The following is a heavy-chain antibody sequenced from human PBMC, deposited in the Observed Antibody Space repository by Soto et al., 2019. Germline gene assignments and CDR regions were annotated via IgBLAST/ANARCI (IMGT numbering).Heavy chain of an antibody. CDR2: IYYSGST. D-gene: IGHD3-10*01. Sequence: XGTLSLTCTVSGGSVSSGSYYWSWIRQPPGKGLEWIGYIYYSGSTNYNPSLKSRVTISVDTSKNQFSLKLSSVTAADTAVYYCAREGTISGYYYYGMDVWGQGTTVTVSS. CDR3: AREGTISGYYYYGMDV. J-gene: IGHJ6*02. CDR1: GGSVSSGSYY. V-gene: IGHV4-61*01.